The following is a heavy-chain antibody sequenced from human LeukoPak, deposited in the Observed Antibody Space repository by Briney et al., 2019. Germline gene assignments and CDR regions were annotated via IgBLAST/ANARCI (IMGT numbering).Heavy chain of an antibody. V-gene: IGHV3-7*01. CDR1: GFSFSSYW. Sequence: PGGPLRLSCAASGFSFSSYWMSWVRQAPGKGLEWVANIKGDGSEKSYVDSVKGRFTISRDNAKTSLYLQMNSLRAEDTAVYYCARDFGEDCSGGSCYWEPTNWFDPWGQGTLVTVSS. D-gene: IGHD2-15*01. J-gene: IGHJ5*02. CDR2: IKGDGSEK. CDR3: ARDFGEDCSGGSCYWEPTNWFDP.